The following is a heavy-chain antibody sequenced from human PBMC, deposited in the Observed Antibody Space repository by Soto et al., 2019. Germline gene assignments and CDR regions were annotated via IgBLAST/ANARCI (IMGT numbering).Heavy chain of an antibody. J-gene: IGHJ4*02. CDR3: ARSFRYDSSGYYFTGVDY. D-gene: IGHD3-22*01. CDR2: ISYDGSNR. V-gene: IGHV3-30-3*01. Sequence: GGSLRLSCAASGFTFSSYAMHWVRQAPGKGLEWVAVISYDGSNRYYADSVKGRFTISRDNSKNTLYLQMNSLRAEDTAVYYCARSFRYDSSGYYFTGVDYWGQGTLVTVSS. CDR1: GFTFSSYA.